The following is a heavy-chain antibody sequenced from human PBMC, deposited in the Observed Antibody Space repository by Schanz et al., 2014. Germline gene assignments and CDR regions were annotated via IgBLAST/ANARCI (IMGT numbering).Heavy chain of an antibody. D-gene: IGHD3-9*01. Sequence: QGQLVQSGAEVKKPGASVKVSCKASGYTFTSYGITWVRQAPGQGLEWMGWISAYNGHTTYAQKFQGRVTMTTDTSTSTAYMELRNVRYDDTAMYYCVRETTIITGGAFDVWGQGTMVTVSS. CDR1: GYTFTSYG. CDR2: ISAYNGHT. V-gene: IGHV1-18*01. CDR3: VRETTIITGGAFDV. J-gene: IGHJ3*01.